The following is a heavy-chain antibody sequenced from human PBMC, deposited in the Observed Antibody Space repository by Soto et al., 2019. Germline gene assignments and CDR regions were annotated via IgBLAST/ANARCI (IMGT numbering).Heavy chain of an antibody. CDR2: ITDSGGDA. D-gene: IGHD3-10*01. V-gene: IGHV3-23*01. CDR1: GTTFGSRA. Sequence: GGSLRLSCVASGTTFGSRAMSWVRQAPGEGLEWVSSITDSGGDAKYADSVRGRFTISRDNSKNTLYLQMSSLRAEDSAVYYCARGSTDSYPGSRIFDFWGRGTLVTVSS. CDR3: ARGSTDSYPGSRIFDF. J-gene: IGHJ4*02.